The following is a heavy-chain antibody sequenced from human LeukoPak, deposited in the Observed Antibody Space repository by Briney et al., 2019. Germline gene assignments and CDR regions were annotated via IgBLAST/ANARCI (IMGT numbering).Heavy chain of an antibody. V-gene: IGHV4-38-2*01. CDR1: GYSISSGYY. CDR3: ARDYGDYGGWYYYYGMDV. D-gene: IGHD4-17*01. Sequence: SETLSLTCAVSGYSISSGYYWGWIRQPPGKGLEWVGSIYHSGSTYYNPSLKSRLTISVDTSKNQFSLKLSSVTAADTAVYYCARDYGDYGGWYYYYGMDVWGKRTTVTVSS. J-gene: IGHJ6*04. CDR2: IYHSGST.